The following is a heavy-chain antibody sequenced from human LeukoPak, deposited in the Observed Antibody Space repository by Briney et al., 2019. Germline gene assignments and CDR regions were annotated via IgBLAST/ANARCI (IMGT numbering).Heavy chain of an antibody. CDR2: ISAFNGNT. J-gene: IGHJ4*02. D-gene: IGHD3-16*01. Sequence: GASVKVSCTTSGYIFTSYGISWVRQAPGQGLECVGWISAFNGNTNYAQKFQGRVTMTTDTSTSTAYMELRSLKSDDTAVYFCARGMVHDYRGQGTLITVSS. V-gene: IGHV1-18*01. CDR1: GYIFTSYG. CDR3: ARGMVHDY.